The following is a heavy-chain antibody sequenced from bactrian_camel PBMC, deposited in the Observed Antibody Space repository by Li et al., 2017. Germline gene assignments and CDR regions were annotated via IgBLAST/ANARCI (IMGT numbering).Heavy chain of an antibody. Sequence: VQLVESGGGLVQPGGSLRLSCAASGFTFSSYSMSWVRHAPGKGLEWVSSLYRDGSSTYYADSVKGRFTISKDNAKNTVYLQMNSLKPEDTATYYCAADRACTYRIYEYKYCSQGTQVTVS. J-gene: IGHJ4*01. CDR1: GFTFSSYS. CDR3: AADRACTYRIYEYKY. V-gene: IGHV3-2*01. CDR2: LYRDGSST.